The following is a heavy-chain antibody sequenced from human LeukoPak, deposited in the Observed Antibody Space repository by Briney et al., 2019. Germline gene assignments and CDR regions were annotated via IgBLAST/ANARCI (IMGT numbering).Heavy chain of an antibody. J-gene: IGHJ4*02. Sequence: GASVKVSCKASGYTFTSYDINWVRQATGQGLEWMGWVNPNSGNTGYAQKFQGRITMTRNTSISTAYMELSSLTSEDTAVYYCARIAAAGNRRLNYWGQGTLVTVSS. CDR3: ARIAAAGNRRLNY. CDR2: VNPNSGNT. CDR1: GYTFTSYD. V-gene: IGHV1-8*01. D-gene: IGHD6-13*01.